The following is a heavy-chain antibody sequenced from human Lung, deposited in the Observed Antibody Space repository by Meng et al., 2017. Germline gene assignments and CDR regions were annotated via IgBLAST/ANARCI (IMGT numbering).Heavy chain of an antibody. V-gene: IGHV1-2*06. D-gene: IGHD6-13*01. CDR2: IDPKSGDT. CDR1: GYNFPDYW. Sequence: ASVKVSCKPSGYNFPDYWLHWVRRAPGQGREGMGRIDPKSGDTHYAQSFQGRVTMTGDTSISTAYMELSGLRSDDTAMYYCVRDEDISAAGKLFGDYWGQGTLVTVSS. J-gene: IGHJ4*02. CDR3: VRDEDISAAGKLFGDY.